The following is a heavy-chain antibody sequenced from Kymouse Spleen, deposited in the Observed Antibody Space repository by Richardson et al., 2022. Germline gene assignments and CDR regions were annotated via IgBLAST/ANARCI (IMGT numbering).Heavy chain of an antibody. CDR1: GGSISSGGYY. D-gene: IGHD4-23*01. V-gene: IGHV4-31*03. Sequence: QVQLQESGPGLVKPSQTLSLTCTVSGGSISSGGYYWSWIRQHPGKGLEWIGYIYYSGSTYYNPSLKSRVTISVDTSKNQFSLKLSSVTAADTAVYYCAREGYGGNSGYYYYYGMDVWGQGTTVTVSS. CDR3: AREGYGGNSGYYYYYGMDV. J-gene: IGHJ6*02. CDR2: IYYSGST.